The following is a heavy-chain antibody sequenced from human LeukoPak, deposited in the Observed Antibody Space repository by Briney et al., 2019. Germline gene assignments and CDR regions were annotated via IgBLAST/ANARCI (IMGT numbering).Heavy chain of an antibody. V-gene: IGHV3-48*03. D-gene: IGHD5-18*01. CDR1: GLTFSSYE. J-gene: IGHJ4*02. CDR2: ISSSGSTI. Sequence: GGSLRLSCAASGLTFSSYEMNWVRQAPGKGLEWVSYISSSGSTIYYADSVKGRFTISRDNAKNSLYLQMNSLRAEDTAVYYCARGAMVKNDYWGQGTLVTVSS. CDR3: ARGAMVKNDY.